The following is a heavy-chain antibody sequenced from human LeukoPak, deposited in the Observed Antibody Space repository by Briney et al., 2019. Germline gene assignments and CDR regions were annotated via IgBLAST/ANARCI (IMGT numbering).Heavy chain of an antibody. CDR2: IYYSGST. J-gene: IGHJ4*02. D-gene: IGHD2-8*01. Sequence: SETLSLTCTVSGGSISSYYWSWIRQPPGKGLEWIGYIYYSGSTNYNPSLKSRVTISVDTSKNQFSLKLSSVTAADTAVYYCASQGDCTNGVCPFDYWGQGTLVTVSS. V-gene: IGHV4-59*08. CDR3: ASQGDCTNGVCPFDY. CDR1: GGSISSYY.